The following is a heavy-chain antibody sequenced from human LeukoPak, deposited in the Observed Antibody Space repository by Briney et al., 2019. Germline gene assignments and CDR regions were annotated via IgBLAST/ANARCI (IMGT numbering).Heavy chain of an antibody. CDR1: GGSISSGGYY. J-gene: IGHJ3*02. D-gene: IGHD5/OR15-5a*01. CDR3: ARFYDSTPAGAFDI. CDR2: IYYSGST. V-gene: IGHV4-31*03. Sequence: KPSETLSLTCTVSGGSISSGGYYWSWIRQHPGKGLEWIGYIYYSGSTYYNPSLKSRVTISVDTSKNQFSLKLSSVTAADTAVYYCARFYDSTPAGAFDIWGQGTMVTVSS.